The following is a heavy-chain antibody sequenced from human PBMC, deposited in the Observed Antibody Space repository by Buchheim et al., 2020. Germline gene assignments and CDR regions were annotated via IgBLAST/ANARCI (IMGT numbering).Heavy chain of an antibody. CDR1: GFIFKNYA. J-gene: IGHJ4*02. CDR2: VSGSGGTT. V-gene: IGHV3-23*01. CDR3: AKGEYSISSGQFDY. D-gene: IGHD6-6*01. Sequence: EVHLLESGGGLVQPGGSLRLSCGASGFIFKNYAMSWVRQAPGKGLEWVSGVSGSGGTTHHADSVKGRFTISRDNSKNTLYLQMSSLRVEDTAVYYCAKGEYSISSGQFDYWGQGTL.